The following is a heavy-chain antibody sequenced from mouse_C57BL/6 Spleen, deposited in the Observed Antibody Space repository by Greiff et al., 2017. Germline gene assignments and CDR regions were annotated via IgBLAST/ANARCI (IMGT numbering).Heavy chain of an antibody. J-gene: IGHJ2*01. V-gene: IGHV1-53*01. Sequence: QVQLQQPGTELVKPGASVKLSCKASGYTFTSYWMHWVKPRPGQGLEWIGNINPSNGGTNYNEKFKSKATLTVDKSSSTAYMQLSSLTSEDSAVYYCARYLLIGGYFDYWGQGTTLTVSS. CDR2: INPSNGGT. CDR3: ARYLLIGGYFDY. CDR1: GYTFTSYW. D-gene: IGHD2-1*01.